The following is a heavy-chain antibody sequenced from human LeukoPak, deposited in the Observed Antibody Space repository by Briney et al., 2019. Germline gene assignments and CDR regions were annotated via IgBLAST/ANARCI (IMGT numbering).Heavy chain of an antibody. CDR2: IRYDGSNK. CDR1: GFTFSSYG. J-gene: IGHJ6*03. CDR3: AKTGSGYAANYMDV. D-gene: IGHD5-12*01. V-gene: IGHV3-30*02. Sequence: GGSLRLSCAASGFTFSSYGMHWVRQAPGKGLEWVAFIRYDGSNKYYADSVKGRFTISRDNSKNTLYLQMNSLRAEDTAVYYCAKTGSGYAANYMDVWGKGTTVTVSS.